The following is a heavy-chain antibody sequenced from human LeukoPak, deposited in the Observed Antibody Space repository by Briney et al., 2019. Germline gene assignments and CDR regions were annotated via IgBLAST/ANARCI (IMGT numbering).Heavy chain of an antibody. V-gene: IGHV3-21*01. D-gene: IGHD4-11*01. CDR3: ARANPATTVTTFDY. Sequence: GGPLRLSCAASGFAFSSYSMNWVRQAPGKGLEWVSSISSSSSYIYYADSVKGRFTISRDNAKNSLYLQMNSLRAEDTAVYYCARANPATTVTTFDYWGQGTLVTVSS. CDR1: GFAFSSYS. CDR2: ISSSSSYI. J-gene: IGHJ4*02.